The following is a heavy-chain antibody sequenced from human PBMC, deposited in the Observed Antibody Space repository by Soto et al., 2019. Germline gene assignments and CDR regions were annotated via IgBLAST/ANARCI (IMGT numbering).Heavy chain of an antibody. D-gene: IGHD1-1*01. Sequence: QVQLQESGPGLVKPSGTLSLTCAVSGVSISIPNWWAWVRQAPGKGLEWIGEIDHSGTTNYNPSLNSLGTISLDISKNQFSLRLSSVAAADTAVYFCASGKFYAFDIWGQGTMVTVSS. J-gene: IGHJ3*02. CDR3: ASGKFYAFDI. CDR1: GVSISIPNW. CDR2: IDHSGTT. V-gene: IGHV4-4*02.